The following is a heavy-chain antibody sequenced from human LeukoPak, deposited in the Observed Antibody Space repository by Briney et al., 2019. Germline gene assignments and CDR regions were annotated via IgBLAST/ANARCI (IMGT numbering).Heavy chain of an antibody. CDR1: GFTVSSNY. V-gene: IGHV3-53*01. CDR3: ARGYRYSSSWYYFDY. J-gene: IGHJ4*02. CDR2: IYSGGST. D-gene: IGHD6-13*01. Sequence: GGPLRLSCAASGFTVSSNYMSWVRQAPGKGLEWVSVIYSGGSTYYADSVKGRFTISRDNSKNTLYLQMNSLRAEDTAVYYCARGYRYSSSWYYFDYWGQGTLVTVSS.